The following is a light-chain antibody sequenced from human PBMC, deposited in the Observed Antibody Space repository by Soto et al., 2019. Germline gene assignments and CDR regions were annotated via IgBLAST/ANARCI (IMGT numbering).Light chain of an antibody. Sequence: EIVMTQSPVTLSVSPGDRATLSCRASQRVNSNLAWYQHKPGQTPKLLIYVASTRATGIPARFSASGYGTEITLNISSVESEDFAGDYCQQYNVWPLTCGGGTKVEFK. V-gene: IGKV3-15*01. CDR3: QQYNVWPLT. CDR2: VAS. CDR1: QRVNSN. J-gene: IGKJ4*01.